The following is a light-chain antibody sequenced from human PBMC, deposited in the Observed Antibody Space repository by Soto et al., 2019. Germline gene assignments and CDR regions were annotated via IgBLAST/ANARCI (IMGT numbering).Light chain of an antibody. J-gene: IGLJ2*01. CDR2: EVN. V-gene: IGLV2-23*02. CDR3: SSYAGRNTFVL. CDR1: TTDIGNYNR. Sequence: QSVLTQPASVSGSPGQSITLSCTGTTTDIGNYNRVSWYQHHPGKAPNLIIYEVNKRPSGVSNRFSGSKSGNTASLTISGLQAEDEAEYYCSSYAGRNTFVLFGGGTKVTVL.